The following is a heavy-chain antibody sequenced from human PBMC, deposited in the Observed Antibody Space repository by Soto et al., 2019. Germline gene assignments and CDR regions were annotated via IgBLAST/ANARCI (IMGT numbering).Heavy chain of an antibody. V-gene: IGHV3-23*01. Sequence: EVQLLESGGGLVQPGGSLRLSCAASGFTFSTYDMSWVRQAPGKGLEWVSGISGSGGKTDYADSVKGRFTISRDNSKNTLYLQMNSLIAEDTAVYYCAKRNLYGSGTHDYWGQGSLVTVSP. CDR1: GFTFSTYD. D-gene: IGHD3-10*01. CDR2: ISGSGGKT. J-gene: IGHJ4*02. CDR3: AKRNLYGSGTHDY.